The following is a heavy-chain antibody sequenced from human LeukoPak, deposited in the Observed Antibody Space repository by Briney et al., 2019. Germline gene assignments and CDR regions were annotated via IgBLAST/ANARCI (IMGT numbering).Heavy chain of an antibody. D-gene: IGHD3-22*01. CDR3: ARAPYYYDSRGSTFDY. CDR2: IKQDGSEK. Sequence: GGSLRLSCAASGFTFSSYWMSWVRQAPGKGLEWVANIKQDGSEKYYVDSVKSRFTISRDNAKNSLYLQMNSLRAEDTAVYYCARAPYYYDSRGSTFDYWGQGTLVTVSS. CDR1: GFTFSSYW. J-gene: IGHJ4*02. V-gene: IGHV3-7*01.